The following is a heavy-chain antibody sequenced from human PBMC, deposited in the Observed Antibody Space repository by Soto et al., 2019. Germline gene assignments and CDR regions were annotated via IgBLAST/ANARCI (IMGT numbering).Heavy chain of an antibody. Sequence: GASVKVSCKASGGTFSSYAISWVRQAPGQGLEWMGGIIPIFGTANYAQKFQGRVTITADESTSTAYMELSSLRSEGTAVYYCARNRIRLGESPARRYGMDVWGQGTTVTVSS. CDR1: GGTFSSYA. J-gene: IGHJ6*02. CDR3: ARNRIRLGESPARRYGMDV. CDR2: IIPIFGTA. V-gene: IGHV1-69*13. D-gene: IGHD3-16*01.